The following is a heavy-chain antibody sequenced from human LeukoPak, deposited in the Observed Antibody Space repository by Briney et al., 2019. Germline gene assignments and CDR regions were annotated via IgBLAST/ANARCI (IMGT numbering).Heavy chain of an antibody. D-gene: IGHD6-19*01. J-gene: IGHJ4*02. CDR2: IYYSGST. CDR1: GGSISSNSCY. CDR3: ARHTGVAGSPPVY. V-gene: IGHV4-39*01. Sequence: SETLSLTCTVSGGSISSNSCYWGWIRQPPGKGLEWLGSIYYSGSTYYNPSIKSRVTISVDASKNQFSLKLSSVTAADTAVYYCARHTGVAGSPPVYGGEGTLVTVP.